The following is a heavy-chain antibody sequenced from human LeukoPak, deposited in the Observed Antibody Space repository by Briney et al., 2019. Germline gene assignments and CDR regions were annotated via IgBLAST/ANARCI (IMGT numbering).Heavy chain of an antibody. Sequence: GGSLRLSCAASRFTFSNYWMTWVRQAPGKGLEWVANINQDGTKKSYVDSVKGRFTISRDNAKNSLYLQVNSLRADDTGVYYCASQPAAADVDYWGQGALVTVSS. V-gene: IGHV3-7*03. CDR1: RFTFSNYW. J-gene: IGHJ4*02. CDR2: INQDGTKK. D-gene: IGHD2-2*01. CDR3: ASQPAAADVDY.